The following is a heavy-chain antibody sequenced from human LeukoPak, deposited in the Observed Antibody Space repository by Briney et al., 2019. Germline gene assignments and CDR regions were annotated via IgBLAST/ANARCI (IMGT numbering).Heavy chain of an antibody. CDR3: ARGRGWLRLGSNNWFDP. Sequence: SETLSLTCAVYGGSFSGYYRSWIRQPPGKGLEWIGEINHSGSTNYNPSLKSRVTISVDASKNQFSLKLSSVTAADTAVYYCARGRGWLRLGSNNWFDPWGQGTLVTVSS. CDR2: INHSGST. D-gene: IGHD5-12*01. V-gene: IGHV4-34*01. J-gene: IGHJ5*02. CDR1: GGSFSGYY.